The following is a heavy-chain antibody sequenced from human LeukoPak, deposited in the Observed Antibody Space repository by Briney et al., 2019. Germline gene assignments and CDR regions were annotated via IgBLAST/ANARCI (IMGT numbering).Heavy chain of an antibody. J-gene: IGHJ4*02. V-gene: IGHV1-46*01. CDR2: INPSGGST. D-gene: IGHD6-13*01. CDR1: GGTFISYA. Sequence: ASVKVSCKASGGTFISYAISWVRQAPGQGLEWMGIINPSGGSTTYAQMFQGRVTMTRDTSTSTVYMELSSLRSEDTAVYYCARTLGYSSKWYDYWGQGTLVTVSS. CDR3: ARTLGYSSKWYDY.